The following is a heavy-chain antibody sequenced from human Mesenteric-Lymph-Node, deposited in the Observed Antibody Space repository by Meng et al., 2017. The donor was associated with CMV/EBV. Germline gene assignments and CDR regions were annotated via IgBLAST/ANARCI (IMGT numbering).Heavy chain of an antibody. D-gene: IGHD2-2*01. CDR1: GESFSGYY. Sequence: SETLFLTCAVYGESFSGYYWTWIRQPPGKGLEWIGEINHSGSTNYNPSLKSRVTISVDTSKNQFSLKLRSVTAADTAVYYCARVPQGYCSSASCYHYFDYWGQGTLVTVSS. CDR2: INHSGST. J-gene: IGHJ4*02. V-gene: IGHV4-34*01. CDR3: ARVPQGYCSSASCYHYFDY.